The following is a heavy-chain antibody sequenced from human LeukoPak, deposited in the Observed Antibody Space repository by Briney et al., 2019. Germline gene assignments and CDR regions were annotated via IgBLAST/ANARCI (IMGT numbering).Heavy chain of an antibody. Sequence: PSETLRLSCAASGCTFSSYWMSWVRQAPGKGLEWVANIKQDGSEKYYVDSVKGRFTISRDNAKNSLCLQMNSLRAEDTAVYYCARDSLDYYCMDVWGKGTTVTVSS. CDR2: IKQDGSEK. J-gene: IGHJ6*03. CDR1: GCTFSSYW. CDR3: ARDSLDYYCMDV. V-gene: IGHV3-7*01. D-gene: IGHD1-1*01.